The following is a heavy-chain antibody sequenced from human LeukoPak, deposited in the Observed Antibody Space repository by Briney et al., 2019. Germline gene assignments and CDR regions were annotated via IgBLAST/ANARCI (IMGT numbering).Heavy chain of an antibody. V-gene: IGHV1-2*02. CDR1: GYTFTGYY. D-gene: IGHD2-2*01. CDR3: ARTKPPCTSCLLLDY. CDR2: INPNSGGT. J-gene: IGHJ4*02. Sequence: GASVKVSCKASGYTFTGYYIHWLRQAPGQGLEWMGRINPNSGGTNYAQRFQGLVTMSRDTSITTAYMEGKRLTSDDTAVYYCARTKPPCTSCLLLDYWGQGSLVTVSS.